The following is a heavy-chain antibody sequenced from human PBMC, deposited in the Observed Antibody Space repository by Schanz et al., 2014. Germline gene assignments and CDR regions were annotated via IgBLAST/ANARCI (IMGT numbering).Heavy chain of an antibody. D-gene: IGHD3-10*01. CDR1: GFTFSTST. J-gene: IGHJ4*02. V-gene: IGHV3-64*04. CDR3: VSSGSYSSYAS. CDR2: ISSKGDMT. Sequence: VQLLESGGGLVQPGGSLRLSCSASGFTFSTSTMHWVRQAPGKGLEYVSSISSKGDMTFYGNSVKGRFTISRDNSKNSLYLQMNSLRAEDTAVYHCVSSGSYSSYASWGQGTLVTVSS.